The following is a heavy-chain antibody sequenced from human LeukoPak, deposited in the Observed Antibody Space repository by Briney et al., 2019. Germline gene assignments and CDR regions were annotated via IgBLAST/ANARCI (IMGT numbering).Heavy chain of an antibody. V-gene: IGHV3-11*05. CDR2: IGSSSTYT. D-gene: IGHD6-19*01. Sequence: PGGSLRLSCAASGFTFSGYYMSWVSQAPGKWLEWVSCIGSSSTYTNYADSVKGRFTISRDNAKNSLYLQMDGLRAEDTAVYYCARDRGAVAATWFDYWGQGTLVTVSS. J-gene: IGHJ4*02. CDR1: GFTFSGYY. CDR3: ARDRGAVAATWFDY.